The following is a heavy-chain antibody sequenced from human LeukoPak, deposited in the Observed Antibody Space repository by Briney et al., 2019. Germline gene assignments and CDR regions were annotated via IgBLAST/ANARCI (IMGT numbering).Heavy chain of an antibody. CDR2: INPNSGGT. J-gene: IGHJ5*02. Sequence: ASVKVSCKASGYTFTGYYMHWVRQAPGQGLEWMGWINPNSGGTNYAQKFQGWVTMTRDTSISTAYMELSRLRSDDTAVYYCARDQEGKSNWFDPWGQGTLVTVSS. V-gene: IGHV1-2*04. CDR3: ARDQEGKSNWFDP. CDR1: GYTFTGYY.